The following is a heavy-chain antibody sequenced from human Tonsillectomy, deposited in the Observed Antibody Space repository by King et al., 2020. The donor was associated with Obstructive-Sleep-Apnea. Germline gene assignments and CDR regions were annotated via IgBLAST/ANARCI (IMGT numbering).Heavy chain of an antibody. CDR3: AHARRDGYNLAFDF. Sequence: TLKESGPTLVKPTQTLTLTCTFSGVSFSTSGTGVGWIRQPPGKALEWLTLIYWDDDKRYSPSQKSRLTITKDTSKNQVVLTMTNMDPVDTGTYYCAHARRDGYNLAFDFWGQGTVVTVSS. J-gene: IGHJ3*01. CDR1: GVSFSTSGTG. CDR2: IYWDDDK. V-gene: IGHV2-5*02. D-gene: IGHD5-24*01.